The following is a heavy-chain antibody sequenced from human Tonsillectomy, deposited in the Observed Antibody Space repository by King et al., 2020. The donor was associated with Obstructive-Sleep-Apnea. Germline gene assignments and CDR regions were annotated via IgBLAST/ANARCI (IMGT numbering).Heavy chain of an antibody. CDR2: TSISGGTL. J-gene: IGHJ3*02. CDR1: GFTFSSYS. Sequence: VQLVESGGGLVQPGGSLRLSCAASGFTFSSYSMNWVRQAPGKGLEWVSYTSISGGTLYYADSVKGRFTISRDNAKNSLYLQMNSLRVADTAVYYCARDRSGAGGSFDIWGQGTMVTVSS. D-gene: IGHD2-8*02. V-gene: IGHV3-48*04. CDR3: ARDRSGAGGSFDI.